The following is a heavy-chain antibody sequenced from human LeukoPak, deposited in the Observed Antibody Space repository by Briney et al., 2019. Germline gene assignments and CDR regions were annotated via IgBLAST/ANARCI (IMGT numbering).Heavy chain of an antibody. CDR3: ARQSHRAEQYYFDY. D-gene: IGHD1-26*01. V-gene: IGHV3-7*01. Sequence: PGGSLRLSRSASGFTFSIHYMSWVRQAPGKGLEWVANIKQDGSETYYVDSVKGRFTISRDNARNSLYLQMNNLRVEDTAVYYCARQSHRAEQYYFDYWGQGTLVTVSS. CDR1: GFTFSIHY. CDR2: IKQDGSET. J-gene: IGHJ4*02.